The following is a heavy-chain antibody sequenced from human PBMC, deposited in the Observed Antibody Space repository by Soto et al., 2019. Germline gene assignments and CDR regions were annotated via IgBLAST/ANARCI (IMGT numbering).Heavy chain of an antibody. V-gene: IGHV3-74*01. J-gene: IGHJ4*02. D-gene: IGHD5-12*01. CDR1: GFDFSEYW. CDR2: IQSDGCCP. Sequence: EVHLVESGGGVVQPGGSLTLSCAASGFDFSEYWMHWVRQAAGKGLEWVSRIQSDGCCPSYADSVKGRFTISRDNAKKTLYLQMNSLRSADTAVYFGAKFLHSGYDSEYWGQGTLVTVSS. CDR3: AKFLHSGYDSEY.